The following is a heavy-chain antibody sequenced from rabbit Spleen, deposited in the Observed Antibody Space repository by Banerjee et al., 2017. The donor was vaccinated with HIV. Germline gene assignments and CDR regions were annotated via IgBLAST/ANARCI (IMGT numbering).Heavy chain of an antibody. Sequence: QSLEESGGDLVKPGASLTLTCTASGFSFSSRYYMCWVRQAPGKGLEWIACIYSGSSGDTYYATWAKGRFTISKTSSTTVTLQMISLTAADTATYFCARETSSGWGVVSYYFNLWGQGTLVTVS. CDR2: IYSGSSGDT. J-gene: IGHJ4*01. V-gene: IGHV1S40*01. D-gene: IGHD4-1*01. CDR1: GFSFSSRYY. CDR3: ARETSSGWGVVSYYFNL.